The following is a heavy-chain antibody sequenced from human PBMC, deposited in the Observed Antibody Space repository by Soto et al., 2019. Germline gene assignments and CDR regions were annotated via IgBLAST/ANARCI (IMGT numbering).Heavy chain of an antibody. V-gene: IGHV3-23*01. D-gene: IGHD2-8*01. CDR2: IRSSGEST. Sequence: QLLESGGGLVRTGGSLRLSCTASGFTFSNYAMSWVRQARGQGLEWVSGIRSSGESTYYADSVKGRLTIPRDNSKNMLYLQINSLRAEDTVVYYCAKGGRRVLIPMDVWGQGTTVTVSS. CDR3: AKGGRRVLIPMDV. CDR1: GFTFSNYA. J-gene: IGHJ6*02.